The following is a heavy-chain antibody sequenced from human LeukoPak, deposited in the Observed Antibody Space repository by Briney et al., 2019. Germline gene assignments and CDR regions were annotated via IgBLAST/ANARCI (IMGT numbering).Heavy chain of an antibody. J-gene: IGHJ4*02. CDR3: ARGREDYYDSSGYYDIDY. D-gene: IGHD3-22*01. V-gene: IGHV4-34*01. CDR2: INHSGST. CDR1: GGSFSGYY. Sequence: PSETLSLTCAVYGGSFSGYYWSWIRQPPGKGLEWIGEINHSGSTNYNPSLKSRVTISVDTSKNQFSLKLSSVTAADTAVYYCARGREDYYDSSGYYDIDYWGQGTLVTVSS.